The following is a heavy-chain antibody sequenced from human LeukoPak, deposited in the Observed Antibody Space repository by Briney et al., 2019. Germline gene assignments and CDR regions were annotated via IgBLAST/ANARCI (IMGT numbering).Heavy chain of an antibody. V-gene: IGHV4-34*01. J-gene: IGHJ4*02. CDR2: INHSGST. CDR1: GGSFSGYY. D-gene: IGHD3-3*01. CDR3: ARLRAYYDFWSGYYGPYYFDY. Sequence: SETLSLTCAVYGGSFSGYYWSWIRQPPGKGLEWIGEINHSGSTNYNPSLKSRVTISVDTSKNQFSLKLSSVTAAGTAVYYCARLRAYYDFWSGYYGPYYFDYWGQGTLVTVSS.